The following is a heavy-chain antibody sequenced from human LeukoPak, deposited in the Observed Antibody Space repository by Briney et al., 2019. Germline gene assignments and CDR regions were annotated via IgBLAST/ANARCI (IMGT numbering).Heavy chain of an antibody. CDR2: IYYNGST. CDR3: ARDRSITIFGVVHDAFDI. D-gene: IGHD3-3*01. Sequence: PSETLSLTCAVSGGSISSDYWSWVRQPPRERREWSLGIYYNGSTNYNPSLKSRVTISVDTSKNQFSLKLSSVTAADTAVYYCARDRSITIFGVVHDAFDIWGQGTMVTVSS. V-gene: IGHV4-59*01. J-gene: IGHJ3*02. CDR1: GGSISSDY.